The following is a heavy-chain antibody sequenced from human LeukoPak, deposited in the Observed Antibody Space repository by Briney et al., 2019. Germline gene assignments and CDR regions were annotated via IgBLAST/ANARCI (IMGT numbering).Heavy chain of an antibody. Sequence: GGSLRLSCTASGFSFSGHWMHWARQLPGKGLVWVSRISPTGSTTSYADSVKGRFTVSRDSAKNTLYLQVNNLRAEDMAVYYCARGPNSNWSGLDFWGQGTLLTVSS. J-gene: IGHJ4*02. CDR1: GFSFSGHW. V-gene: IGHV3-74*01. CDR3: ARGPNSNWSGLDF. CDR2: ISPTGSTT. D-gene: IGHD6-6*01.